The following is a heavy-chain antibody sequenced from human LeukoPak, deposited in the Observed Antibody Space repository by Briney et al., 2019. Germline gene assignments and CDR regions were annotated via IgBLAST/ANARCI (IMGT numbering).Heavy chain of an antibody. CDR3: AREGNQWLN. Sequence: GGSLRLSCAASGFTFSSYGMHWVRQAPGKRLEWVAVIWYDGSNKYYADSVKGRFIISRDNSKNTLFLQMNSLRADDTAVYYCAREGNQWLNCGQGILVTVSS. CDR2: IWYDGSNK. V-gene: IGHV3-33*01. CDR1: GFTFSSYG. D-gene: IGHD6-19*01. J-gene: IGHJ4*02.